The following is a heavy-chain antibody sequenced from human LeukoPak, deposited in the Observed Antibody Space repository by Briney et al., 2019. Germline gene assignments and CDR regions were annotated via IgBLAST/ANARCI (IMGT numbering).Heavy chain of an antibody. D-gene: IGHD5-18*01. CDR1: GFSLSTHG. V-gene: IGHV3-33*01. CDR2: MWYHGGET. CDR3: ARDGAMARFDY. J-gene: IGHJ4*02. Sequence: GGSLRLSCVASGFSLSTHGMHWVRQAPGKGLEYVALMWYHGGETNYADSVKGRFTISRDISRNTLYLQVDSLRVDDTAVYYCARDGAMARFDYWGQGTLVTVS.